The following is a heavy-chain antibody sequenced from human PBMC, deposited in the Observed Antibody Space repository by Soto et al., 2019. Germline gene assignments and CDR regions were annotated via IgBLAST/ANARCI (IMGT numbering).Heavy chain of an antibody. CDR1: GFTFGSFP. V-gene: IGHV3-30-3*01. D-gene: IGHD2-2*01. J-gene: IGHJ5*02. CDR3: ARGGTRYCSGTSCYESWFDP. Sequence: VGSLRLSCAASGFTFGSFPMHWVRQAPGKGLEWVAVISYHGSNKYYADSVKGRFTISRDNSKNTLYLQMYSLRAEDTAVYYCARGGTRYCSGTSCYESWFDPWGLGTLVTVSS. CDR2: ISYHGSNK.